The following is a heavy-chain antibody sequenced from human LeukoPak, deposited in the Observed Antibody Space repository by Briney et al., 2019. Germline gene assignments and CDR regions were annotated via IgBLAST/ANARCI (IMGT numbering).Heavy chain of an antibody. D-gene: IGHD6-13*01. V-gene: IGHV1-18*01. J-gene: IGHJ1*01. Sequence: ASVKVSCKASGYTFTNYDINWIRQAPGQGLEWMGWSSAYTSDTNYAQKFQGRVTMTTDTSTTTAYMELKSLTPEDTAMYYCARVAAGIGFFQHWGQGTLVTVSS. CDR1: GYTFTNYD. CDR3: ARVAAGIGFFQH. CDR2: SSAYTSDT.